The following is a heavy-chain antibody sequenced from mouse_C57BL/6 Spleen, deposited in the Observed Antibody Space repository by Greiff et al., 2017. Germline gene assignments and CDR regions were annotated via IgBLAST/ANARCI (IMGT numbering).Heavy chain of an antibody. CDR1: GYTFTDYY. CDR2: INPNNGGT. CDR3: ASDGSSRYFDV. V-gene: IGHV1-26*01. D-gene: IGHD1-1*01. Sequence: EVQLQQSGPELVKPGASVKISCKASGYTFTDYYMNWVKQSHGKSLEWIGDINPNNGGTSYNQKFKGKATLTVDKSSSTAYMELRSLTSEDSAIYYCASDGSSRYFDVWGTGTTVTVSS. J-gene: IGHJ1*03.